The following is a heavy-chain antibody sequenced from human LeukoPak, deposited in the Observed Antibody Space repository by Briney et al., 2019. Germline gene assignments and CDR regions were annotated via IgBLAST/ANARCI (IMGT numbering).Heavy chain of an antibody. CDR3: ARDSSEIRSLIVH. CDR2: ITPLFGTA. D-gene: IGHD1-14*01. V-gene: IGHV1-69*13. J-gene: IGHJ1*01. Sequence: ASVKVSCKASGGTFSNYAINWVRQAPGQGLEWMGGITPLFGTAKYAQKFQGRVTIIADESTSTAYMERSSLRSEDTAVYYCARDSSEIRSLIVHWGQGTLVTVSS. CDR1: GGTFSNYA.